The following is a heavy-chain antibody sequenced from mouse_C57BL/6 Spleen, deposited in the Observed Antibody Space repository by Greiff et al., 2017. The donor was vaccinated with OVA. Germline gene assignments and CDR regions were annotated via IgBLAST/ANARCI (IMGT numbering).Heavy chain of an antibody. CDR1: GYTFTSYW. CDR2: IDPSDSYT. D-gene: IGHD1-1*01. J-gene: IGHJ2*01. Sequence: QVQLQQPGAELVRPGTSVKLSCKASGYTFTSYWMHWVKQRPGQGLEWIGVIDPSDSYTNYNQKFKGKATLTVDTSSSTAYMQLSSLTSEDSAVYYCARIEDYYGSSTGSFDYWGQGTTLTVSS. V-gene: IGHV1-59*01. CDR3: ARIEDYYGSSTGSFDY.